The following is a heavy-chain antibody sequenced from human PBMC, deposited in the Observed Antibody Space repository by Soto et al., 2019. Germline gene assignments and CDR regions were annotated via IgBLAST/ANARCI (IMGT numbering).Heavy chain of an antibody. Sequence: EVQLVESGGGLAQPGKSLRLSCAASGFTFDDYAMHWVRQAPGKGLEWVSGITWNSGTMVYADSVRGRFTISRDNAKNSLYLQMNSLRPEDTALYYCARAPGTTVLVTATYFDHWGQGTLVSVSS. J-gene: IGHJ4*02. CDR2: ITWNSGTM. CDR3: ARAPGTTVLVTATYFDH. V-gene: IGHV3-9*01. CDR1: GFTFDDYA. D-gene: IGHD2-21*02.